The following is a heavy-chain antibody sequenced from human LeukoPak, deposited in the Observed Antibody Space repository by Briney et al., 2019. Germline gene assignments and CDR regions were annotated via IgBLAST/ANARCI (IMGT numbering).Heavy chain of an antibody. D-gene: IGHD4-17*01. V-gene: IGHV4-34*01. CDR2: INHSGST. Sequence: KTSETLSLTCTVSGGSISSYYWSWIRQPPGKGLEWIGEINHSGSTNYNPSLKSRVTMSVDTSKNQFSLKVNSMTAADTAVYYCARVDYGDYSKDFDYWGQGTLVTVSS. J-gene: IGHJ4*02. CDR1: GGSISSYY. CDR3: ARVDYGDYSKDFDY.